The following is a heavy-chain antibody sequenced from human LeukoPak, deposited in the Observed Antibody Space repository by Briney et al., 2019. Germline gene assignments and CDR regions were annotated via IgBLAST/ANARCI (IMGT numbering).Heavy chain of an antibody. Sequence: NPSETLSLTCTVSGGSISTYYWTWIRQPPGKGLEWIGYIYYSGITNFNPSLKSRVTMSVDTSKNQFSLRLNSVTTADTAVYYCARRLAVTGRYYFDYWGQGTLVTASS. CDR3: ARRLAVTGRYYFDY. J-gene: IGHJ4*02. CDR2: IYYSGIT. CDR1: GGSISTYY. V-gene: IGHV4-59*01. D-gene: IGHD6-13*01.